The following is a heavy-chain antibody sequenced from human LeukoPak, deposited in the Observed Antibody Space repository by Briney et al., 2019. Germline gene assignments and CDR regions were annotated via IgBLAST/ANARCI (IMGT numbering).Heavy chain of an antibody. CDR1: GYTFTSYD. J-gene: IGHJ6*02. V-gene: IGHV1-8*01. CDR2: MNPNSGNT. CDR3: ARVGYYYGSGSYYSIYYYYGMDV. Sequence: ASVKVSCKASGYTFTSYDINWVRQATGQGLEWMGWMNPNSGNTGYAQKFQGRVTMTRNTSISTAYMELSSLRSEDTAVYYCARVGYYYGSGSYYSIYYYYGMDVWGQGTTVTVSS. D-gene: IGHD3-10*01.